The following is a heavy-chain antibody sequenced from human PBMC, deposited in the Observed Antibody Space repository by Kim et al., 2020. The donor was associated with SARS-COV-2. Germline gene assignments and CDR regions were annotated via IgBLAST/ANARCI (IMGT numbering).Heavy chain of an antibody. J-gene: IGHJ4*02. Sequence: SETLSLTCTVSGGSISRDQWSWIRQPPGKGLEWIAYISYSGNTNYNPSLKSRVAMSVNKSKNQISLKLSSGTAADTAVYYCCGDNYYDSGNYLSHWGQGTLVTVSS. V-gene: IGHV4-59*01. D-gene: IGHD3-10*01. CDR3: CGDNYYDSGNYLSH. CDR1: GGSISRDQ. CDR2: ISYSGNT.